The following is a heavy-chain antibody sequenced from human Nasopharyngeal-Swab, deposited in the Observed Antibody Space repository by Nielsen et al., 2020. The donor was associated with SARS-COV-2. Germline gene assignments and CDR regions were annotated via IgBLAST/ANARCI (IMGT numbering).Heavy chain of an antibody. V-gene: IGHV3-21*01. Sequence: GCPAPRIGVEWVSSISSSSSYIYYADSVKGRFTISRDNAKNSLYLQMNSLRAEDTAVYYCALEGSGSYYNYYFDYWGQGTLVTVSS. CDR3: ALEGSGSYYNYYFDY. CDR2: ISSSSSYI. J-gene: IGHJ4*02. D-gene: IGHD3-10*01.